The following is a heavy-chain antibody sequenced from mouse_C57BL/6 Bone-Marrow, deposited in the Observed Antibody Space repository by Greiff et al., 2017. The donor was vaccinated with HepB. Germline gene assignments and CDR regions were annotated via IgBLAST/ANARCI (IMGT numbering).Heavy chain of an antibody. CDR1: GFTFSDFY. CDR3: ARDAPTAWFAY. Sequence: EVQRVESGGGLVQSGRSLRLSCATSGFTFSDFYMEWVRQAPGKGLEWIAASRNKANDYTTEYSASVKGRFIVSRDTSQSILYLQMNALRAEDTAIYYCARDAPTAWFAYWGQGTLVTVSA. V-gene: IGHV7-1*01. CDR2: SRNKANDYTT. D-gene: IGHD4-1*02. J-gene: IGHJ3*01.